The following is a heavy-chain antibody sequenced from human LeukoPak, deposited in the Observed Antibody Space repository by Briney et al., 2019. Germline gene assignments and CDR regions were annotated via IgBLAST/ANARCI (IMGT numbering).Heavy chain of an antibody. V-gene: IGHV1-69*04. CDR3: ARDKGTTPGDY. CDR1: GGTFSSYT. J-gene: IGHJ4*02. D-gene: IGHD1-1*01. CDR2: IIPVPGIA. Sequence: SVKVSCKASGGTFSSYTISWVRQAPGQGLEWMGRIIPVPGIANYAQKFQGRVTITADKSTSTAYMELSSLRSEDTAVYYCARDKGTTPGDYWGQGTLVTVSS.